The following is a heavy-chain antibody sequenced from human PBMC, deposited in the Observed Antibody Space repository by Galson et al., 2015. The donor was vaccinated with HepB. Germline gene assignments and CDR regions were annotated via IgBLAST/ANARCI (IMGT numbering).Heavy chain of an antibody. CDR2: ISSSSSTI. V-gene: IGHV3-48*01. CDR3: ARDLVGYYGVFDY. J-gene: IGHJ4*02. D-gene: IGHD3-3*01. CDR1: GFTFSSYS. Sequence: SLRLSCAASGFTFSSYSMNWVRQAPGKGLEWVSYISSSSSTIYYADSVKGRFTISRDNAKNSLYLQMNSLRAEDTAVYYCARDLVGYYGVFDYWGQGTLVTVSS.